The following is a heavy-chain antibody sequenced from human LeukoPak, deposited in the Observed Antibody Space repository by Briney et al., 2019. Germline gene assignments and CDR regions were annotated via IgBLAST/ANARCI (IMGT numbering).Heavy chain of an antibody. CDR3: ARGLSLDKSHVDY. CDR1: GYTFMTYN. V-gene: IGHV1-8*01. CDR2: MNPNSGDT. Sequence: ASVTVSCKASGYTFMTYNINWVRQAPGQGLEWMGWMNPNSGDTGYAQKFQGRVTMTRNTAISTAYMELSSLRSEDTAVYYCARGLSLDKSHVDYWGQGTLVTVSS. D-gene: IGHD2/OR15-2a*01. J-gene: IGHJ4*02.